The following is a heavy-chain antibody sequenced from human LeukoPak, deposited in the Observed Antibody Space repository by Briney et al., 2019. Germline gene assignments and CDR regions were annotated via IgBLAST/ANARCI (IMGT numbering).Heavy chain of an antibody. CDR2: IIPIFGTA. D-gene: IGHD3-10*01. CDR1: GGTFSSYA. J-gene: IGHJ4*02. V-gene: IGHV1-69*13. CDR3: ARGGYGGSGSYSYFDY. Sequence: SVKVSCKASGGTFSSYAISWVRQAPGQGLEWMGGIIPIFGTANYAQKFQGRVTITADESTSTAYMELSSLRSEDTAVYYCARGGYGGSGSYSYFDYWGQGTLVTVPS.